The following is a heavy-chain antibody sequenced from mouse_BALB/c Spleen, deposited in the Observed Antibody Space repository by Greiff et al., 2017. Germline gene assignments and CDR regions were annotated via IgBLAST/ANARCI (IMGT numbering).Heavy chain of an antibody. CDR3: ARRDYGSYWYFDV. D-gene: IGHD1-1*01. J-gene: IGHJ1*01. CDR1: GFTFSSYG. V-gene: IGHV5-6*01. Sequence: EVQVVESGGDLVKPGGSLKLSCAASGFTFSSYGMSWVRQTPDKRLEWVATISSGGSYTYYPDSVKGRFTISRDNAKNILYLQMSSLKSEDTAMYYCARRDYGSYWYFDVWGAGTTVTVSS. CDR2: ISSGGSYT.